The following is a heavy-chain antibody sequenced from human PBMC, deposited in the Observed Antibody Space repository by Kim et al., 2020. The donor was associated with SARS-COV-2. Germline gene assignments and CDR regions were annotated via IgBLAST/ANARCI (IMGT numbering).Heavy chain of an antibody. J-gene: IGHJ6*02. CDR3: AKGGYCSSTSCYWDYYYGMDV. V-gene: IGHV3-23*01. CDR2: ISGSGGST. Sequence: GGSLRLSCAASGFTFSSYAMSWVRQAPGKGLEWVSAISGSGGSTYYADSVKGRFTISRDNSKNTLYLQMNSLRAEDTAVYYCAKGGYCSSTSCYWDYYYGMDVWGQGTTVTVSS. CDR1: GFTFSSYA. D-gene: IGHD2-2*03.